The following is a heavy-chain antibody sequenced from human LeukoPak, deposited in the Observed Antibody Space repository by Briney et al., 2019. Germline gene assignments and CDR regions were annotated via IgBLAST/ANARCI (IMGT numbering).Heavy chain of an antibody. D-gene: IGHD2-2*01. CDR1: GYTFTAYY. CDR3: ATMGCSSTSCHGSYYYYMDV. Sequence: ASVKVSCKASGYTFTAYYMHWLRQAPGQGLEWMGWINPNSGGTNYAQKFQGRVTMTRDTSISTAHMELSRLRSDDTAVYYCATMGCSSTSCHGSYYYYMDVWGKGTTVTVSS. V-gene: IGHV1-2*02. CDR2: INPNSGGT. J-gene: IGHJ6*03.